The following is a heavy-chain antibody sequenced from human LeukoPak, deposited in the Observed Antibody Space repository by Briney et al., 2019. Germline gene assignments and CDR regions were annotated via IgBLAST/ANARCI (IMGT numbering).Heavy chain of an antibody. J-gene: IGHJ4*02. Sequence: ASVKVPCKASEYTFTGYYMHWVRQAPGQGLEWMGRINPNSGGTNYAQKFQGRVTMTRDTSISTAYMELSRLRSDDTAVYYCARGHGRYYYDSSGADYWGQGTLVTVSS. V-gene: IGHV1-2*06. CDR2: INPNSGGT. D-gene: IGHD3-22*01. CDR1: EYTFTGYY. CDR3: ARGHGRYYYDSSGADY.